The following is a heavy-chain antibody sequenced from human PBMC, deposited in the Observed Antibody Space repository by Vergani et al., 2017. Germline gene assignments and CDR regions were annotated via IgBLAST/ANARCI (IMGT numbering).Heavy chain of an antibody. J-gene: IGHJ3*02. CDR3: ARGGSRDAFYI. CDR1: GFTFSSYA. D-gene: IGHD6-13*01. CDR2: ISYDGSNK. Sequence: QVQLVESGGGVVQPGRSLRLSCAASGFTFSSYAMHWVRQAPGKGLEWVAVISYDGSNKYYADSVKGRFTISRDNSKNTLYLQMNSLRAEDTAVYYCARGGSRDAFYIWSRGTIVTVSS. V-gene: IGHV3-30-3*01.